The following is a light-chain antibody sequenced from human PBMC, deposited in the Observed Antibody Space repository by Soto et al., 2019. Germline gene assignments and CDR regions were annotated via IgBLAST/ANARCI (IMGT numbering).Light chain of an antibody. Sequence: EIVLTQSPATLSLSPGARATLSCRASQSVSSYLAWYQQKPGQAPRLLIYDAANRATGIPARFSGSGSGTDFTLTISSLEPEDFAVYYCQQRSNWSPITCGQATRLEIK. CDR1: QSVSSY. V-gene: IGKV3-11*01. CDR2: DAA. CDR3: QQRSNWSPIT. J-gene: IGKJ5*01.